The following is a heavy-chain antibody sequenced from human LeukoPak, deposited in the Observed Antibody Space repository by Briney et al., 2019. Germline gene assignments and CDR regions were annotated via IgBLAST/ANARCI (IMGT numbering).Heavy chain of an antibody. Sequence: PSENLSLTCTVSDDSINDYYWSWIRQPAGKGLEWIGRIYTTGSTNYNPSLKSRVTMSIDMSKNQFSLNLSSVTAADTAVYYCARGGEWSYDYWGQGTLVTVSS. CDR1: DDSINDYY. V-gene: IGHV4-4*07. J-gene: IGHJ4*02. CDR3: ARGGEWSYDY. D-gene: IGHD3-3*01. CDR2: IYTTGST.